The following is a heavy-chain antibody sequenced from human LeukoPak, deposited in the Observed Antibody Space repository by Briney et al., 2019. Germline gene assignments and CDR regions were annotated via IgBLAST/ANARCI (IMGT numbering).Heavy chain of an antibody. CDR2: IKQDGSEK. J-gene: IGHJ4*02. Sequence: GGSLRLSCAASGFTFSSYWMSWVRQAPGKGLEWVANIKQDGSEKYYVDSVKGRFTISRDNAKNSLYLQMNSLRAEDTAVYYCARASNWNDADFEYWGQGTLVTVSS. D-gene: IGHD1-1*01. CDR1: GFTFSSYW. V-gene: IGHV3-7*02. CDR3: ARASNWNDADFEY.